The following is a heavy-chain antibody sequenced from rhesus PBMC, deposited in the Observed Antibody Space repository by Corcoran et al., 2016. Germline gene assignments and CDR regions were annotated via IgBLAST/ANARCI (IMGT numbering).Heavy chain of an antibody. V-gene: IGHV5-43*02. CDR2: ISPGDSNN. D-gene: IGHD6-37*01. CDR1: CYSFTSSW. Sequence: EVQLVQSGAEVNRPGESLRISCTTSCYSFTSSWFSWVRQMPGKGLEWMGSISPGDSNNKYNPSFQGHVTSSADKSISTTYLQWSSLKASDTATDYCAKKGGLYYCDYWGQGVLVTVSS. CDR3: AKKGGLYYCDY. J-gene: IGHJ4*01.